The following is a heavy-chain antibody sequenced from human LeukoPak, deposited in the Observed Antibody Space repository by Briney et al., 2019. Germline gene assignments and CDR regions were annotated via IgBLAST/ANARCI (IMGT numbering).Heavy chain of an antibody. V-gene: IGHV3-7*01. Sequence: GGSLRLSCAASGFTFSSYWMSWVRQTPGKGLEWVANIKQDGSEKYYVDSVKGRFTISRDNAKNSLYLQMNSLRAEDTAVYYCVRGRYCSSTSCYFFDYWGQGTLVTVSS. CDR3: VRGRYCSSTSCYFFDY. CDR2: IKQDGSEK. CDR1: GFTFSSYW. J-gene: IGHJ4*02. D-gene: IGHD2-2*01.